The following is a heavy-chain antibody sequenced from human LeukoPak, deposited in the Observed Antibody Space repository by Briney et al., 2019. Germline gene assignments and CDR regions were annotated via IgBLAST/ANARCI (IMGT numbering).Heavy chain of an antibody. CDR1: GDSIGSHY. CDR3: ARDYYDSRGEAFDI. CDR2: IFYVGST. Sequence: RSSETLSLTCTVSGDSIGSHYWGWIRQPPGKGLEWIGYIFYVGSTNYNPSLKSRVTISVDTSKNQFSLKLNSVTAADTAVYYCARDYYDSRGEAFDIWGQGTMVTVSS. V-gene: IGHV4-59*11. D-gene: IGHD3-22*01. J-gene: IGHJ3*02.